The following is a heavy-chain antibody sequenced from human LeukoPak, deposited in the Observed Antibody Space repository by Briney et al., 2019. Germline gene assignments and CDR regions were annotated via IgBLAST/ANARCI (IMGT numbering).Heavy chain of an antibody. V-gene: IGHV1-69*01. CDR1: GGTFSSYA. Sequence: ASVKVSCKASGGTFSSYAISWVRQAPGQGLEWMGGIIPIFGTANYAQKFQGRVTITADESTSTAYMELSSLRSEDTAVYYCARGGRGYNYGGGWGQGTLVTVSS. CDR3: ARGGRGYNYGGG. D-gene: IGHD5-18*01. CDR2: IIPIFGTA. J-gene: IGHJ4*02.